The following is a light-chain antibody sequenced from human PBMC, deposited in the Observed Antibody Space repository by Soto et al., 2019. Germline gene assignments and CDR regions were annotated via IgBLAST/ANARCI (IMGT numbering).Light chain of an antibody. Sequence: IHMTQSPSSLSASIGDRVTIICRASQSISYYLCWYQHKPGTAPKVLIYHASNLQSGVPSRFSGSGSGTEFTLTIISLQPDDFATYYCQQYNSYSFGQGTKVDIK. CDR1: QSISYY. V-gene: IGKV1-5*02. CDR3: QQYNSYS. CDR2: HAS. J-gene: IGKJ1*01.